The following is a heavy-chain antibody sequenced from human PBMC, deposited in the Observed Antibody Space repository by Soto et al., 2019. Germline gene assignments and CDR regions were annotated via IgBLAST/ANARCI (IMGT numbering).Heavy chain of an antibody. CDR1: KFTFSSFE. V-gene: IGHV3-48*03. J-gene: IGHJ4*02. CDR2: ISSSGSTI. Sequence: PGGSLRLSCTASKFTFSSFEVNWVRQAPGKGLEWVSYISSSGSTIYYSDSMKGRFTISRDNAKNSLYLQMNSLRAEDTAVYYCAGCSTGSCYSAFDYWGQGTLVTVSS. CDR3: AGCSTGSCYSAFDY. D-gene: IGHD2-15*01.